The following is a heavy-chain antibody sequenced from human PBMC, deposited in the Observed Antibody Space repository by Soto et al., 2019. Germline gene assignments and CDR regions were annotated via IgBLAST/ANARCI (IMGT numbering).Heavy chain of an antibody. J-gene: IGHJ6*03. CDR3: AKSPGFGELFPYYYYYYMDV. CDR2: ISGSGGST. V-gene: IGHV3-23*01. Sequence: PGGSLRLSCAASGFTFSSYAMSWVRQAPGKGLEKVSAISGSGGSTYYADSVKGRFTISRDNSKNTLYLQMNSLRAEDTAVYYCAKSPGFGELFPYYYYYYMDVWGKGTTVTVSS. D-gene: IGHD3-10*01. CDR1: GFTFSSYA.